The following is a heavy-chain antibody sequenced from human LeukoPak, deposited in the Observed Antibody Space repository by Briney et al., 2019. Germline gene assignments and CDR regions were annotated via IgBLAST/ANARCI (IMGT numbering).Heavy chain of an antibody. V-gene: IGHV3-7*01. CDR3: ARDRFKEYGDTELGY. CDR2: IKHDGSEK. CDR1: GFTFSSYG. Sequence: GGSLRLSCAASGFTFSSYGMHWVRQAPGKGLEWVGNIKHDGSEKYYVDSVKGRFTISRDNAKNSLYLHMNSLRAEGTAVYYCARDRFKEYGDTELGYWGQGVLVTVSS. J-gene: IGHJ4*02. D-gene: IGHD4-17*01.